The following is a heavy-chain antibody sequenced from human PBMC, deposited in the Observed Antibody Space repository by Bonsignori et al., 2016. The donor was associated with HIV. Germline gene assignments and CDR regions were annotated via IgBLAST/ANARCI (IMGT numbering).Heavy chain of an antibody. V-gene: IGHV4-38-2*02. D-gene: IGHD3-10*01. Sequence: WIRQPPGKGLEWIGSIYHSGSTYYNPSLKSRVTISVDTSKNQFSLKLSSVTAADTAVYYCATGAYGSIHWFDPWGQGTLVTVSS. CDR2: IYHSGST. J-gene: IGHJ5*02. CDR3: ATGAYGSIHWFDP.